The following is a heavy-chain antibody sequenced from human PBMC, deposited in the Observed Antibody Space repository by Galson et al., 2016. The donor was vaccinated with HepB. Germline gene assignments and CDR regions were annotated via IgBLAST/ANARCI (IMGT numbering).Heavy chain of an antibody. V-gene: IGHV3-21*01. CDR3: ARGAEWLALWYFDY. Sequence: SLRLSCAASGFTFTSYSMNWVRQAPGKGLEWVSSISSSSTYIYYADSVKGRFTISRDNAKNSLYLQMNSLRADDTAGYYCARGAEWLALWYFDYWGQGTQVTVSS. D-gene: IGHD6-19*01. CDR2: ISSSSTYI. CDR1: GFTFTSYS. J-gene: IGHJ4*02.